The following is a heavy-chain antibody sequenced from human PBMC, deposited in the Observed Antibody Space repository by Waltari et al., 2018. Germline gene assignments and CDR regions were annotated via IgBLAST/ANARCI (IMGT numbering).Heavy chain of an antibody. CDR2: INQDGNKL. V-gene: IGHV3-7*01. D-gene: IGHD4-17*01. J-gene: IGHJ5*01. Sequence: EVHLVESGGGLVQPGGSLRLSCAASGFTCSRYWMRWVRQAPGKGLEWVANINQDGNKLYDVDSVEGRFTISRDNAKNSLYLQMNSLRAEDTAVYYCARDQMVTVTDDNWFDSWGQGNLVTVSS. CDR3: ARDQMVTVTDDNWFDS. CDR1: GFTCSRYW.